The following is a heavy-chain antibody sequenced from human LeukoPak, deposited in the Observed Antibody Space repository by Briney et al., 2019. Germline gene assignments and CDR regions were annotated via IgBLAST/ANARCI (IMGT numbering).Heavy chain of an antibody. J-gene: IGHJ4*02. CDR3: ARVAGIVGDTNFDY. Sequence: SETLSLTCTVSGGSISSYYWSWIRQPPGKGLEWIGYIYYSGSTNYNPSLKSRATISVDTSKNQFSLKLSSVTAADTAVYYCARVAGIVGDTNFDYWAQGTLVTVSS. CDR2: IYYSGST. D-gene: IGHD1-26*01. CDR1: GGSISSYY. V-gene: IGHV4-59*01.